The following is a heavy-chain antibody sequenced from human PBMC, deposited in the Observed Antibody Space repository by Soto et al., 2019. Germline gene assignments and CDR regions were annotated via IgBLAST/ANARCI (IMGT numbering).Heavy chain of an antibody. CDR1: GGTFSRYT. D-gene: IGHD3-22*01. V-gene: IGHV1-69*13. CDR2: IIPIFGTT. Sequence: ASVKVSCKASGGTFSRYTISWVRQAPGQGLEWMGGIIPIFGTTNYAQKFQGRVTITADESTSTAYMELRSLRSEDTAVHYCARGPSSTYYYDSSGYLGCPFWGKGTLATVPS. CDR3: ARGPSSTYYYDSSGYLGCPF. J-gene: IGHJ4*02.